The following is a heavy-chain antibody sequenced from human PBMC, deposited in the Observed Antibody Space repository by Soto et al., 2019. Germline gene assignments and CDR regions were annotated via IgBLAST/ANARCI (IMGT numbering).Heavy chain of an antibody. V-gene: IGHV1-46*01. D-gene: IGHD6-13*01. J-gene: IGHJ4*02. CDR3: AGDLAAADY. CDR2: INPNGGST. CDR1: GYVFINYY. Sequence: QVHLVQSGAEVKKPGASVKVSCKASGYVFINYYIHWVRQAPGQGLEWIGIINPNGGSTNYAQKFRGRVTMARDTSPSTVYMDLSSLRSDDMSVYYCAGDLAAADYWGQGTLVTVSS.